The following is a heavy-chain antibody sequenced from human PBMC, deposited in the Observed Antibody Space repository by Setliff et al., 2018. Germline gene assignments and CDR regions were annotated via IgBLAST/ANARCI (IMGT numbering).Heavy chain of an antibody. CDR1: GFTFSSYW. CDR3: ASRYGGRPY. J-gene: IGHJ4*02. D-gene: IGHD5-18*01. CDR2: ISSSGYET. V-gene: IGHV3-21*06. Sequence: PGGSLRLSCAASGFTFSSYWMSWVRQAPGKGLEWVSSISSSGYETHYADPVKGRFTISRDNARSSLYLQMNSLRVEDTAVYYRASRYGGRPYWGQGTLVTVSS.